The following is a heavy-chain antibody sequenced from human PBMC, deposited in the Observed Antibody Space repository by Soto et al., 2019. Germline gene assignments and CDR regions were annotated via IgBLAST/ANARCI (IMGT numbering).Heavy chain of an antibody. Sequence: QVQLQQWGAGLLKPSETLSLTCAVYGGSFSGYYWSWIRQPPGKGLEWIGEINHSGRTNYNPSLTSRVTISVDTSKNQFSLKLSSVTAADTAVYYCARGQGPYDFWSGYPNRWDWFDPWCQGTLVTVSS. D-gene: IGHD3-3*01. CDR2: INHSGRT. V-gene: IGHV4-34*01. CDR3: ARGQGPYDFWSGYPNRWDWFDP. CDR1: GGSFSGYY. J-gene: IGHJ5*02.